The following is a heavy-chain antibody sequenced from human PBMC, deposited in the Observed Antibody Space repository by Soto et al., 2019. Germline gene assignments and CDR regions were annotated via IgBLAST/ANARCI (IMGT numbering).Heavy chain of an antibody. J-gene: IGHJ4*02. CDR2: ISYDGSNK. V-gene: IGHV3-30-3*01. D-gene: IGHD3-9*01. CDR1: GFTLSRYA. Sequence: QVQLVESGGGVVQPGRSLRLSCAASGFTLSRYAMHWVRQAPGKGLEWVAVISYDGSNKYYADSVKGRFTISRDNSKNTLYLQMNSLRAEDTAVYYCARPGKKFFDSHFDYWGPGTLVTVSS. CDR3: ARPGKKFFDSHFDY.